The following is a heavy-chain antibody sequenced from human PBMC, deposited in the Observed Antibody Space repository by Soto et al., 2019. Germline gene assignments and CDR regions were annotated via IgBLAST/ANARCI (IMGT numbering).Heavy chain of an antibody. D-gene: IGHD6-13*01. V-gene: IGHV3-30-3*01. CDR3: AREYSSSWYHGGGMDV. CDR1: GFTFSSYA. J-gene: IGHJ6*02. Sequence: PGGSLRLSCAASGFTFSSYAMHWVRQAPGKGLEWVAVISYDGSNKYYADSVKGRFTISRDNSKNTLYLQMNSLRAEDTAVYYCAREYSSSWYHGGGMDVWGQGATVTV. CDR2: ISYDGSNK.